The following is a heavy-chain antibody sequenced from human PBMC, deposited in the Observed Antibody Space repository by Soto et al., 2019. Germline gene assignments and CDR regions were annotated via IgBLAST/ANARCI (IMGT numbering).Heavy chain of an antibody. CDR2: IYSGGST. V-gene: IGHV3-66*01. Sequence: PGGSLNLPCEASGFTFSSYVIPWARQAPGKGLEWVSVIYSGGSTYYADSVKGRFTISGDNSKNTLYLQMNSLRAEDTAVYYCARGMTTVTDDAFDIWGQGTMVTVSS. J-gene: IGHJ3*02. CDR3: ARGMTTVTDDAFDI. D-gene: IGHD4-17*01. CDR1: GFTFSSYV.